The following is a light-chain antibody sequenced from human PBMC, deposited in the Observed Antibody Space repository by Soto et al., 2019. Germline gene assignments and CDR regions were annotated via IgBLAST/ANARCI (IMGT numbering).Light chain of an antibody. V-gene: IGKV1-5*03. CDR1: QSISSW. CDR3: QQYNSYSYT. J-gene: IGKJ2*01. CDR2: KAS. Sequence: DIQMTQSPSTLSASVGDRVTITCRASQSISSWLAWYQQKPGKAHKLLIYKASRLECWFPSRFSGSGSGTEFTLTISSLQPDDFATYYSQQYNSYSYTFGQGTKLEIK.